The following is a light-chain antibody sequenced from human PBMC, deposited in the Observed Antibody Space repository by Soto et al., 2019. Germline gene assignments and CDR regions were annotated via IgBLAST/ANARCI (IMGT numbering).Light chain of an antibody. Sequence: EVVMTQSPATLSVSPGERATLSCRASQSVSSNLAWYQQKPGQAPRLLIYDASTRATGFPARFSGSGSGTEFTLTISSPQSEDFAVYYCQQYNNWPRTFGQGTKVDIK. CDR1: QSVSSN. CDR3: QQYNNWPRT. CDR2: DAS. V-gene: IGKV3-15*01. J-gene: IGKJ1*01.